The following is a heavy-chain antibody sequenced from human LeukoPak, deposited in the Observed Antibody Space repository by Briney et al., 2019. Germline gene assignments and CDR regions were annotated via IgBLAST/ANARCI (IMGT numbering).Heavy chain of an antibody. D-gene: IGHD1-26*01. V-gene: IGHV4-59*12. CDR3: ARDKSVGATTFDY. J-gene: IGHJ4*02. CDR2: IYYSGST. Sequence: SETLSLTCTVSGGSISSYYWSWIRQPPGKGLEWIGYIYYSGSTNYNPSLKSRVTISVDTSKNQFSLKLSSVTAADTAVYYCARDKSVGATTFDYWGQGTLVTVSS. CDR1: GGSISSYY.